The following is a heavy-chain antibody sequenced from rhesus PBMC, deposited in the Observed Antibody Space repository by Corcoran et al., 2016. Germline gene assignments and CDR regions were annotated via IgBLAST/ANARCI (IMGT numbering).Heavy chain of an antibody. V-gene: IGHV4S9*01. CDR3: ARDGGPYSSSFPY. Sequence: QVQLQASGPGLVKPSETLSLTCAVSGGSISESYSWNSIRQPPGEGLEWMGNIDGNSARTYYNPSLKSRVTISKDTSKNQFFLKLSSVTAADTAVYYCARDGGPYSSSFPYWGQGVLVTVSS. D-gene: IGHD6-43*01. J-gene: IGHJ4*01. CDR1: GGSISESYS. CDR2: IDGNSART.